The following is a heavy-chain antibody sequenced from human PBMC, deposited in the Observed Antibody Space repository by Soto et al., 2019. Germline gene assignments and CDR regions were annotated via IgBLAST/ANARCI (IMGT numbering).Heavy chain of an antibody. J-gene: IGHJ4*02. D-gene: IGHD2-21*01. CDR1: GFTFRRYW. CDR3: ARSYGAYSGYCFDY. CDR2: IKQDGSDK. V-gene: IGHV3-7*03. Sequence: GGSLSLSCAASGFTFRRYWMSWVRQTPGKGLEWMAKIKQDGSDKDYVDSVRGRFTISRDNAKNTLYLQMNSLRAGDTAVYYCARSYGAYSGYCFDYWGQGTLVTVSS.